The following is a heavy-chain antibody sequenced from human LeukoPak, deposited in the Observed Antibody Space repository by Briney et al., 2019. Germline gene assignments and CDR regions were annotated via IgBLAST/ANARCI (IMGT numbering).Heavy chain of an antibody. CDR2: ISPNSGGT. V-gene: IGHV1-2*02. CDR3: ARTTMVRGVKNRIRNWFDP. CDR1: GYTFTGCY. Sequence: ASVKVSCKASGYTFTGCYVHWVRQAPGQGLEWMGWISPNSGGTNYAQKFQGRVTMTRDTSISTAYMELSRLRSDDTAVYYCARTTMVRGVKNRIRNWFDPWGQGTLVTVSS. D-gene: IGHD3-10*01. J-gene: IGHJ5*02.